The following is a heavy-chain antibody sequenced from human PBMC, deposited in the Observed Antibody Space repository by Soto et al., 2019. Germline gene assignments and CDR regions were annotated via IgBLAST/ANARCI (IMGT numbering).Heavy chain of an antibody. J-gene: IGHJ4*02. CDR1: GYSFASYW. CDR3: ATNYGDYGTPEGY. V-gene: IGHV5-10-1*01. Sequence: VESLKISCKGSGYSFASYWISWVRQIPWKGLEWMGRIDPSDSYTNYSPSFQGHVTISADKSISTAYLQWSSLKASDTAMYYCATNYGDYGTPEGYWGQGTLVTVSS. D-gene: IGHD4-17*01. CDR2: IDPSDSYT.